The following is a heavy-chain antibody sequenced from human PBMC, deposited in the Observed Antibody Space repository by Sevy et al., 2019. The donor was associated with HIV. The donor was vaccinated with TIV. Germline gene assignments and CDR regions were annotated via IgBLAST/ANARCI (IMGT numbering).Heavy chain of an antibody. CDR2: VSYDGSNT. CDR3: ARFPPQRAFDI. V-gene: IGHV3-30-3*01. CDR1: GFAFSDYA. J-gene: IGHJ3*02. Sequence: GGSLRLSCEAFGFAFSDYAMHWVRQVPGKGLEWLAVVSYDGSNTSYADSVKGRFTVSRDNSKNTLYLQMNSLGRDDTAVFYCARFPPQRAFDIWGQGTTVTVSS.